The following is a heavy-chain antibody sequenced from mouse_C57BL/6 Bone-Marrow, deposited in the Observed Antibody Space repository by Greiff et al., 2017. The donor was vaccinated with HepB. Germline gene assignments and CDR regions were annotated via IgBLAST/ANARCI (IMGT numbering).Heavy chain of an antibody. CDR2: IYPSYSET. Sequence: QVQLQQPGAELVRPGSSVKLSCKASGYTFTSDWMDWVKQRPGQGLEWIGNIYPSYSETQYNQKFQDKATLTVDKSSSAAYMQLSSLSSEDSAVYYCAIRSYYSGSEGFAYWGQGTLVTVSA. J-gene: IGHJ3*01. CDR1: GYTFTSDW. V-gene: IGHV1-61*01. CDR3: AIRSYYSGSEGFAY. D-gene: IGHD1-1*01.